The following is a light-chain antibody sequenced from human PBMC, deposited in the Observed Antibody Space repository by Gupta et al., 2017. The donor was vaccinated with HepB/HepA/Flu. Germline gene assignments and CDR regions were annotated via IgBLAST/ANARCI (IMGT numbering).Light chain of an antibody. CDR2: DNN. Sequence: QSVFPQPPPVSAATGQKVTISFSGSSSNIGNNYVSWYQQLPGTAPKLLIYDNNKRPSGIPDRFSGSKSGTSATLGITGLQTGGEADYYCGTWDTSLSGVVFGGGTKLAVL. J-gene: IGLJ2*01. CDR1: SSNIGNNY. V-gene: IGLV1-51*01. CDR3: GTWDTSLSGVV.